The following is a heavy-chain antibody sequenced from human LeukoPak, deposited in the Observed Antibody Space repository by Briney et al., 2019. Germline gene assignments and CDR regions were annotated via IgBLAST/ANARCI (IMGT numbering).Heavy chain of an antibody. Sequence: GGSLRLSCAASGFTFSDYYMSWIRQAPGKGLEWVSYISSSGSTIYYADSVKGRFTISRDNAKNSLYLQMNSLRAEDTAVYYCARAGDIVATTEGYFDYWGQGTLVTVSS. CDR1: GFTFSDYY. D-gene: IGHD5-12*01. V-gene: IGHV3-11*01. CDR2: ISSSGSTI. CDR3: ARAGDIVATTEGYFDY. J-gene: IGHJ4*02.